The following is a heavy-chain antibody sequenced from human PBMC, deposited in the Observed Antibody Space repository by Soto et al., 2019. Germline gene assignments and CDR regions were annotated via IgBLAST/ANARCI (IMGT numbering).Heavy chain of an antibody. CDR2: ISSNSAYI. CDR3: TRDASRDSSARGWFDP. Sequence: EVQLLESGGGLVKPGGSLRLSCAASGFTFRSFTMNWVRQAPGKGLEWVSTISSNSAYIYYTDALRGRFTISRDNAKNSLHLQMNSLIAEDTAGYYCTRDASRDSSARGWFDPWGTGTLVTVSS. V-gene: IGHV3-21*02. J-gene: IGHJ5*02. D-gene: IGHD6-13*01. CDR1: GFTFRSFT.